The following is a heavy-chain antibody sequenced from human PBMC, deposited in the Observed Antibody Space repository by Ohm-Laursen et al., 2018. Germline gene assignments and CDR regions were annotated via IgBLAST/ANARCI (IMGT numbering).Heavy chain of an antibody. J-gene: IGHJ4*02. D-gene: IGHD4-11*01. Sequence: SLRLSCTASGFTFNTCAMHWVRQAPGKGLEWVSAISAGGGNTYYADSVKGRFTISRDNSKNTLYLQMNSLRAEDTAVYYCAKRDVSNYHCFDSWGQGTLVTVSS. CDR3: AKRDVSNYHCFDS. CDR2: ISAGGGNT. V-gene: IGHV3-23*01. CDR1: GFTFNTCA.